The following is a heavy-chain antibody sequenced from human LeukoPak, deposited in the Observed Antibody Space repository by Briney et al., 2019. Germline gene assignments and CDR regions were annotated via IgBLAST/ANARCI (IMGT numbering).Heavy chain of an antibody. D-gene: IGHD6-19*01. CDR3: ASQKEGYSSGRGPPGAYYYMDV. CDR2: ISAYNGNT. V-gene: IGHV1-18*01. CDR1: GYTFTSYG. J-gene: IGHJ6*03. Sequence: GASVKVSFKASGYTFTSYGISWVRQAPGQGLEWMGWISAYNGNTNYAQNLQGRVTMTKDTSTSTAYMELRSLRSDDTAVYYCASQKEGYSSGRGPPGAYYYMDVWGKGTTVTVSS.